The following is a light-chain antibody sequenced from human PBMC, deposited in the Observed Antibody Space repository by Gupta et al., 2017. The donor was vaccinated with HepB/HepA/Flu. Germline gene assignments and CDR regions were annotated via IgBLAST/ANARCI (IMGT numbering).Light chain of an antibody. CDR2: AVS. CDR1: TSDVGGYDY. Sequence: QSALTQTASVSGSPGQSITISCTGTTSDVGGYDYVSWYQQHPGKAPKLMIYAVSNRPSGVSNRFSGSKSGNSASLTISGLQSEDEADYYCSSYTTSSTLFGGGTKLTVL. CDR3: SSYTTSSTL. J-gene: IGLJ2*01. V-gene: IGLV2-14*03.